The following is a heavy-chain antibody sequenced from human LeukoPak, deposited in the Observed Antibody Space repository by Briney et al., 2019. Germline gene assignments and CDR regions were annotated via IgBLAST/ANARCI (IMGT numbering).Heavy chain of an antibody. V-gene: IGHV1-69*05. J-gene: IGHJ3*02. CDR2: IIPIFGTA. CDR3: ARDADYDFWSGHYFHGAFDI. Sequence: VKVSFKASGGTFSSYAISWVRQAPGQGLEWMGGIIPIFGTANYAQKFQGRVTITTDESTSTAYMELSSLRSEDTAVYYCARDADYDFWSGHYFHGAFDIWGQGTMVTVSS. D-gene: IGHD3-3*01. CDR1: GGTFSSYA.